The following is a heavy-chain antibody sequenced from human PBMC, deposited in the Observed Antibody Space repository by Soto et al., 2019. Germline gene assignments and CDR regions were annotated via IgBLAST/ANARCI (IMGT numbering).Heavy chain of an antibody. J-gene: IGHJ6*02. CDR3: ASLGMYYDILTEPLRHYGMDV. D-gene: IGHD3-9*01. CDR2: INSDGSST. V-gene: IGHV3-74*01. Sequence: GGSLRLSCAASGLTFRSYWMHWVRQAPGKGLVWVSRINSDGSSTNYADSVKGRFTISRDNAKNTLYLQMNSLRAEDTAVYYCASLGMYYDILTEPLRHYGMDVWGQGTTVTVS. CDR1: GLTFRSYW.